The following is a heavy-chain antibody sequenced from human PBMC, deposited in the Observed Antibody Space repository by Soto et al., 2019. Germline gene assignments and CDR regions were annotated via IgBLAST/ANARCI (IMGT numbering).Heavy chain of an antibody. D-gene: IGHD3-9*01. V-gene: IGHV5-10-1*01. Sequence: RGESLKISCQASGYTFTTFWISWVRQMPGKGLEWMGRVDPRDSYTYYNPSFQGHVTISVDKSISTAYLQWSSLKASDTAVYFCARDVRDTGYSYWFDPWGQGILVTVSS. CDR2: VDPRDSYT. CDR3: ARDVRDTGYSYWFDP. J-gene: IGHJ5*02. CDR1: GYTFTTFW.